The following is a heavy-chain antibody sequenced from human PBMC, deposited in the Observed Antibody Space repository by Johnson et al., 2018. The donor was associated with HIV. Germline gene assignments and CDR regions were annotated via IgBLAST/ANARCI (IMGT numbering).Heavy chain of an antibody. J-gene: IGHJ3*02. Sequence: VQLVESGGGVVQPGRSLRLSCAASGLTFSSYAMSWVRQAPGKGLEWVSAISGSGGSTYYADSVKGRFTIPRDNSKNTLYLQMNSLRAEDTAVYYCAKAYSSSWYTVGMDDAFDIWGQGTMVTVSS. V-gene: IGHV3-23*04. CDR3: AKAYSSSWYTVGMDDAFDI. CDR1: GLTFSSYA. CDR2: ISGSGGST. D-gene: IGHD6-13*01.